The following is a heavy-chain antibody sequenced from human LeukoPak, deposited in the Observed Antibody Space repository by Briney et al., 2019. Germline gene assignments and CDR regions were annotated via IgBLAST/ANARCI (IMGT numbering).Heavy chain of an antibody. J-gene: IGHJ4*02. CDR2: IHYSGST. Sequence: PSETLSLTCTVSGGSISTYYWSWIRQPPGKGLEWIGYIHYSGSTNYNPSLKSRVTIPVGTSKNQFSLKLSSVTAADTAVYYCARDSAGSGGWEFDYWGQGTLVTVSS. D-gene: IGHD6-19*01. CDR3: ARDSAGSGGWEFDY. CDR1: GGSISTYY. V-gene: IGHV4-59*01.